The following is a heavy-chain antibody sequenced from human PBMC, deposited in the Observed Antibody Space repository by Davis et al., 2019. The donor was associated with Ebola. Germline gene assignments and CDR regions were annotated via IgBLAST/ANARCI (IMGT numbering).Heavy chain of an antibody. J-gene: IGHJ4*02. Sequence: AASVKVSCKASGYTFTGYYMHWVRQAPGQGLEWMGWINPNSGGTNYAQKFQGWVTMTRDTSISTAYMELSRLRFDDTAVYYCARARWPNNRAGAMTYWGQGTLVTVSS. CDR1: GYTFTGYY. V-gene: IGHV1-2*04. D-gene: IGHD1/OR15-1a*01. CDR2: INPNSGGT. CDR3: ARARWPNNRAGAMTY.